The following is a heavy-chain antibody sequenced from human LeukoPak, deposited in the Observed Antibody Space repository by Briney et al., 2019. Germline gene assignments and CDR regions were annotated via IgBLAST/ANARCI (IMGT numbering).Heavy chain of an antibody. J-gene: IGHJ3*02. CDR3: AKLWGFTYRHDSFNI. CDR2: IRSKVNSYTT. Sequence: GGSLRLSCAASGFTFSDHYMDWVRQAPGKGREGVGRIRSKVNSYTTESAASAGGRFTLSRDDSKNSMYLKMNSLNTEDTAMYYCAKLWGFTYRHDSFNIWGQGTMVIVSS. D-gene: IGHD2-21*01. CDR1: GFTFSDHY. V-gene: IGHV3-72*01.